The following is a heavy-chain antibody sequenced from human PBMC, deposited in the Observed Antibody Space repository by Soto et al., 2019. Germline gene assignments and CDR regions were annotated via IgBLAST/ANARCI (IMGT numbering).Heavy chain of an antibody. Sequence: LRLSCAASGFTFSSYAMHWVRQAPGKGLEWVAVISYDGSNKYYADSVKGRFTISRDNSKNTLYLQMNSLRAEDTAVYYCARDFPIAAAGVFDYWGQGTLVTVSS. D-gene: IGHD6-13*01. CDR2: ISYDGSNK. J-gene: IGHJ4*02. CDR3: ARDFPIAAAGVFDY. CDR1: GFTFSSYA. V-gene: IGHV3-30-3*01.